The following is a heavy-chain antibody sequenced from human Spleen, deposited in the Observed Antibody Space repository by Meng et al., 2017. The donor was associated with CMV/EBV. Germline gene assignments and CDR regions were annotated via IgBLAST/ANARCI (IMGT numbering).Heavy chain of an antibody. CDR3: TRLSDYSSSTWFNH. V-gene: IGHV3-73*01. CDR1: GFTFSGSA. J-gene: IGHJ5*02. D-gene: IGHD6-6*01. Sequence: LSLTCAASGFTFSGSAMHWVRQASGKGLEWVGRIRSKPKGYAPAYAASVEGRFTISRDDSKNTAYLQMNSLKTEDTAVYYCTRLSDYSSSTWFNHWGQGTLVTVSS. CDR2: IRSKPKGYAP.